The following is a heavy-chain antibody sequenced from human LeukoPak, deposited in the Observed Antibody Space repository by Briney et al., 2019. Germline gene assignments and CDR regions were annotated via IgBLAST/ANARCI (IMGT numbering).Heavy chain of an antibody. CDR3: AKRGWFGELYLDY. D-gene: IGHD3-10*01. CDR1: GFTFSSYW. J-gene: IGHJ4*02. V-gene: IGHV3-74*01. CDR2: INSDGSST. Sequence: GGSLRLSCAASGFTFSSYWMHWVRQAPGKGLVWVSRINSDGSSTRYADSVKGRFTISRDNAKNTLYLQMNSLRAEDTAVYYCAKRGWFGELYLDYWGQGTLVTVSS.